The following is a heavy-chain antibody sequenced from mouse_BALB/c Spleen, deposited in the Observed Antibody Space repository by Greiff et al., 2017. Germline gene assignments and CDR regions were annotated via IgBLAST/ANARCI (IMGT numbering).Heavy chain of an antibody. V-gene: IGHV4-1*02. CDR1: GFDFSRYW. J-gene: IGHJ1*01. CDR2: INPDSSTI. CDR3: ARRGVRWYFDV. D-gene: IGHD2-14*01. Sequence: EVQLQESGGGLVQPGGSLKLSCAASGFDFSRYWMSWVRQAPGKGLEWIGEINPDSSTINYTPSLKDKFIISRDNAKNTLYLQMSKVRSEDTALYYCARRGVRWYFDVWGAGTTVTVSS.